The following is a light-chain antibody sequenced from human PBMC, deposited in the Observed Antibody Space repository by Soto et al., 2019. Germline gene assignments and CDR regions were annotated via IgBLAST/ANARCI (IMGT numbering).Light chain of an antibody. CDR2: NNN. V-gene: IGLV1-44*01. CDR3: AAWDDSLHGLV. Sequence: QSVLTQPPSASGTPGQRVTISCSGSSSNIGSNTVNWYQQLPGTATKLLIYNNNQRPSGVPDRFSGSKAGTSASLAISGLQSEDEDDYYCAAWDDSLHGLVFGTGTKLTVL. J-gene: IGLJ1*01. CDR1: SSNIGSNT.